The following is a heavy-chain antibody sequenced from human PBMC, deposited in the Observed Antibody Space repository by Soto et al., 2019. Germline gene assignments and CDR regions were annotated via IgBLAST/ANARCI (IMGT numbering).Heavy chain of an antibody. CDR1: GGTFSSYA. CDR2: IIPIFGIA. V-gene: IGHV1-69*01. Sequence: QVQLVQSGAEVKKPGSSVKVSCKASGGTFSSYAISWVRQAPGQGLEWMGGIIPIFGIANYAQKFQGRVTITADESTSTAYMELSSLRSEDTAVYYCARGGYIVVVTATPGYGMDVWGQGTTVTVSS. CDR3: ARGGYIVVVTATPGYGMDV. J-gene: IGHJ6*02. D-gene: IGHD2-21*02.